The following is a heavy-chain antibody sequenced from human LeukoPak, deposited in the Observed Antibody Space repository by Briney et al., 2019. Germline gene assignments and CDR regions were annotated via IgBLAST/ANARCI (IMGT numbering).Heavy chain of an antibody. D-gene: IGHD3-16*01. CDR1: GFTFSNYW. V-gene: IGHV3-74*01. J-gene: IGHJ4*02. Sequence: GGSLRLSCAASGFTFSNYWMHWVRQAPGKGLEWVSRINERATIISYTDSVKGRFTISRENARNTLYLQMNSLTAEDTAVYYCVRDLILVWTPGDDFDHWGQGTLVTVSS. CDR2: INERATII. CDR3: VRDLILVWTPGDDFDH.